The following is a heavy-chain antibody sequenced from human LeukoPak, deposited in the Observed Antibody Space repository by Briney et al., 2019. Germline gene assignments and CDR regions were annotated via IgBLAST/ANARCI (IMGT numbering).Heavy chain of an antibody. V-gene: IGHV3-23*01. CDR2: ISGSGGTT. Sequence: GGALRLSRAAPEFTLWSYAITWVPPAPGEGVEWVSGISGSGGTTYYADSVKGRFTISRDNSKDTLYLQMNSLRAEDTAVYYCAKDYYYGVYYYYAMDVWGQGTTVTVSS. D-gene: IGHD3-10*01. J-gene: IGHJ6*02. CDR3: AKDYYYGVYYYYAMDV. CDR1: EFTLWSYA.